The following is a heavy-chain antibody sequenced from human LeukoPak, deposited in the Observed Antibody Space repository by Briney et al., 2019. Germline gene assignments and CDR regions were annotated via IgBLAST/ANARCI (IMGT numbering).Heavy chain of an antibody. CDR2: INPNSGGT. Sequence: GSSVKVSCKASGGTFSSYAISWVRQAPGQGLEWMGWINPNSGGTNYAQKFQGRVTMTRDTSISTAYMELSRLRSDDTAVYYCARDFEEWELPAYWGQGTLVTVSS. CDR1: GGTFSSYA. V-gene: IGHV1-2*02. D-gene: IGHD1-26*01. CDR3: ARDFEEWELPAY. J-gene: IGHJ4*02.